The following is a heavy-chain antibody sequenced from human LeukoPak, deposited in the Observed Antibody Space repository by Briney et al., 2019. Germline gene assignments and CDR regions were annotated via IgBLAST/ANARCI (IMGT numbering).Heavy chain of an antibody. Sequence: PGGSLRLSCAASGFTFSSYAMSWVRQAPGKGLEWVSVISGSGGSTYYADSVKGRFTISRDNSKNTLYLQMNSLRAEDTAVYYCAKGRYSYGYRGTICDYWGQGTLVTASS. CDR1: GFTFSSYA. CDR2: ISGSGGST. D-gene: IGHD5-18*01. CDR3: AKGRYSYGYRGTICDY. J-gene: IGHJ4*02. V-gene: IGHV3-23*01.